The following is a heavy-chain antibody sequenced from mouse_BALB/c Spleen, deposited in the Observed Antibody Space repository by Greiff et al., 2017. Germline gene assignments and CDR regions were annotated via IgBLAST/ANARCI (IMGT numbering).Heavy chain of an antibody. J-gene: IGHJ4*01. Sequence: VQLVESGAELARPGASVKMSCKASGYTFTSYTMHWVKQRPGQGLEWIGYINPSSGYTNYNQKFKDKATLTADKSSSTAYMQLSSLTSEDSAVYYFARRGDYYAMDYWGQGTSVTVSS. CDR3: ARRGDYYAMDY. V-gene: IGHV1-4*01. CDR2: INPSSGYT. CDR1: GYTFTSYT.